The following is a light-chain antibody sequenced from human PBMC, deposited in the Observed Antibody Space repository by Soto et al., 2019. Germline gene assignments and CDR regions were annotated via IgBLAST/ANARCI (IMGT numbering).Light chain of an antibody. CDR1: QSVSDNY. V-gene: IGKV3-20*01. J-gene: IGKJ5*01. CDR2: GAS. Sequence: EMVVTQSPDTLSLSPGERVTLFCRASQSVSDNYLAWYQQKPGQAPRLLIYGASNRATGIPDRFTGAGSGTDFTLTISRLEPEDFAVYYCHHYGSSPLTFGQGTRLEIK. CDR3: HHYGSSPLT.